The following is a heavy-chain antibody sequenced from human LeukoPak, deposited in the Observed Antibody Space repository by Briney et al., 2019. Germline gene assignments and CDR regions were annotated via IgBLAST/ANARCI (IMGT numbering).Heavy chain of an antibody. D-gene: IGHD3-10*01. J-gene: IGHJ4*02. V-gene: IGHV1-2*06. CDR1: VYTFTGYY. CDR3: ARDVDYYGSGSYGD. CDR2: VNPNSGGT. Sequence: ASVKVSRMASVYTFTGYYIHGVRPPPGRGGEWMGRVNPNSGGTNYAQKFQGRVTMTRDTYISTANMELSRLRSDDAAVYYCARDVDYYGSGSYGDWGQGTLVTVSS.